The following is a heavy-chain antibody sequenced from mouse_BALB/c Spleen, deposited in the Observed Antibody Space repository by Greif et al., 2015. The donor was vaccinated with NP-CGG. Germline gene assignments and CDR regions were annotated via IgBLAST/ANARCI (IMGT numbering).Heavy chain of an antibody. J-gene: IGHJ4*01. CDR2: ISSGGGST. D-gene: IGHD2-3*01. CDR1: GFAFSSYD. V-gene: IGHV5-12-1*01. Sequence: EVKLMESGGGLVKPGGSLKLSCAASGFAFSSYDMSWVRQTPEKRLEWVAYISSGGGSTYYPDTVKGRFTISRDNAKNTLYLQMSSLKSEDTAMYYCARRYDGYYGPGDYWGQGTSVTVSS. CDR3: ARRYDGYYGPGDY.